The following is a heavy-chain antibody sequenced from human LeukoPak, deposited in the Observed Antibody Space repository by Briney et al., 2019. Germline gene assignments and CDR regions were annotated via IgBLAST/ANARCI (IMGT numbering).Heavy chain of an antibody. CDR2: ISYDGSNK. CDR3: ARAAAAGTVDLFDY. Sequence: GGSLRLSCAASGFTFSSYAMHWVRQAPGKGLEWVAVISYDGSNKYYADSVKGRFTISRDNSKNTLYLQMNSLRAEDTAVYYCARAAAAGTVDLFDYWGQGTLVTVSS. CDR1: GFTFSSYA. V-gene: IGHV3-30*04. J-gene: IGHJ4*02. D-gene: IGHD6-13*01.